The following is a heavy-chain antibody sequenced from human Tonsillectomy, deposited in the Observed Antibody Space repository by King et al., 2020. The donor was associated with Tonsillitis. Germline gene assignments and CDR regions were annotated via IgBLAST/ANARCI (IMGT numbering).Heavy chain of an antibody. J-gene: IGHJ3*02. CDR2: IYYSGST. CDR3: ARDYDSSGYYPDAFDI. V-gene: IGHV4-30-4*07. Sequence: QVQLQESGPGLVKPSQTLSLTCAVSGGSISSGGYSWSWIRQPPGKGLEWIGYIYYSGSTYYNPSLKSRVTISVDTSKNHFSLNLSSVTAADTAVYYCARDYDSSGYYPDAFDIWGQGTMVTVSS. CDR1: GGSISSGGYS. D-gene: IGHD3-22*01.